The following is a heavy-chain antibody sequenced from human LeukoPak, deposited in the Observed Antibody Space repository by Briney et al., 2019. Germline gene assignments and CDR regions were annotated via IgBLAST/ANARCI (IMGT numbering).Heavy chain of an antibody. CDR1: GGSISSYY. CDR2: IYYSGST. CDR3: ARDGSGSSSSWLYY. Sequence: SETLSLTCTVSGGSISSYYWSWIPQPPGKGLEWIGYIYYSGSTNYNPSLKSRVTISIDTSKNQFSMKLSSVTAADTAVYYCARDGSGSSSSWLYYWGQGTLVTVSS. J-gene: IGHJ4*02. D-gene: IGHD6-13*01. V-gene: IGHV4-59*01.